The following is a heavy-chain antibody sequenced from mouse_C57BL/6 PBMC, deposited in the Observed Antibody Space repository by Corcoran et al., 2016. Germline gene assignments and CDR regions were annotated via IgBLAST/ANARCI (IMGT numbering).Heavy chain of an antibody. CDR3: ARRVEGYYRLDY. V-gene: IGHV1-18*01. CDR2: INPNNGGT. CDR1: GYTFTDYN. D-gene: IGHD2-1*01. J-gene: IGHJ2*01. Sequence: EVQLQQSGPELVKPGASVKIPCKASGYTFTDYNMDWVKQSHGKSLEWIGDINPNNGGTIYNQKFKGKATLTVDKSSSTAYMELRSLTSEDTAVYYCARRVEGYYRLDYWGQGTTLTVSS.